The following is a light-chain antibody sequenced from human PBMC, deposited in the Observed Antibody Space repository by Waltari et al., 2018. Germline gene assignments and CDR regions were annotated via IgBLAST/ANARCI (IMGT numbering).Light chain of an antibody. CDR3: AAWDDYPV. CDR2: SNN. J-gene: IGLJ3*02. Sequence: QSVLTQPPSASGTPGQRVTISCSGSSSNIGSNTVNWYQQLPGTAPKLLIYSNNQRPSGVPDRFSGSKSGTSASLAISGLQSEDEADYYCAAWDDYPVFGGGTKLTVL. V-gene: IGLV1-44*01. CDR1: SSNIGSNT.